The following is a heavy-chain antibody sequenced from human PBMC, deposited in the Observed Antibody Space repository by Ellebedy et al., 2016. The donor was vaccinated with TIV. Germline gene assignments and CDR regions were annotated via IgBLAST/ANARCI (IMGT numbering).Heavy chain of an antibody. Sequence: GESLKISCAASGFTFSSYAMSWVRQAPGKGLEWVSYISSSSSTIYYADSVKGRFTISRDNAKNSLYLQMNSLRAEDTAVYYCARDLGSGAVAGVGLDPWGQGTLVTVSS. D-gene: IGHD6-19*01. V-gene: IGHV3-48*04. J-gene: IGHJ5*02. CDR2: ISSSSSTI. CDR3: ARDLGSGAVAGVGLDP. CDR1: GFTFSSYA.